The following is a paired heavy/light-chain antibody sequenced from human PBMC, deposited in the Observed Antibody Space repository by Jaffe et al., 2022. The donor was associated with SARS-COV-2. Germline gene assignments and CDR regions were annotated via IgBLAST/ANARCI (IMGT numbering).Heavy chain of an antibody. J-gene: IGHJ6*02. V-gene: IGHV3-48*02. D-gene: IGHD2-21*02. CDR1: GFTFSSYS. Sequence: EVQLVESGGGLVQPGGSLRLSCAASGFTFSSYSMNWVRQAPGKGLEWVSYISSSSSTIYYADSVKGRFTISRDNAKNSLYLQMNSLRDEDTAVYYCARVEFQAYCGGDCYSNAVGGMDVWGQGTTVTVSS. CDR3: ARVEFQAYCGGDCYSNAVGGMDV. CDR2: ISSSSSTI.
Light chain of an antibody. J-gene: IGKJ3*01. CDR1: QSLLHSNGYNY. V-gene: IGKV2-28*01. Sequence: DIVMTQSPLSLPVTPGEPASISCRSSQSLLHSNGYNYLDWYLQKPGQSPQLLIYLGSNRASGVPDRFSGSGSGTDFTLKISRVEAEDVGVYYCMQALQTSYFTFGPGTKVDIK. CDR3: MQALQTSYFT. CDR2: LGS.